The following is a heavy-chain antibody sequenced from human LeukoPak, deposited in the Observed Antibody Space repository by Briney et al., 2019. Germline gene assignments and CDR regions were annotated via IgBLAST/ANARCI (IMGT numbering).Heavy chain of an antibody. V-gene: IGHV5-10-1*01. CDR2: IDPSDSYN. CDR1: GNRFTSYW. CDR3: ARLRVRGVIGAFDI. D-gene: IGHD3-10*01. J-gene: IGHJ3*02. Sequence: GEPLKISCKGSGNRFTSYWISWGRQRPGKGLEWVGRIDPSDSYNNYRPSFQGHVTISADQSISTAYLQWSSLKASDTAMYYCARLRVRGVIGAFDIWGQGTMVTVSS.